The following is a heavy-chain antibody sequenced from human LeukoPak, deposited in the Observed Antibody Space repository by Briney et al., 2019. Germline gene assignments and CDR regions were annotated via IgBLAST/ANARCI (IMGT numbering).Heavy chain of an antibody. CDR2: IWYDGTNK. CDR3: ARSMWCGGDCYPDY. Sequence: GGSLRLSCAASGFSFSSFGMHWVRQAPGKGLEWVALIWYDGTNKYYADSVGGRFTISRNNSNNTLYLQINSLRAEDTAVYYCARSMWCGGDCYPDYWGQGTLVTVSS. J-gene: IGHJ4*02. V-gene: IGHV3-33*01. CDR1: GFSFSSFG. D-gene: IGHD2-21*02.